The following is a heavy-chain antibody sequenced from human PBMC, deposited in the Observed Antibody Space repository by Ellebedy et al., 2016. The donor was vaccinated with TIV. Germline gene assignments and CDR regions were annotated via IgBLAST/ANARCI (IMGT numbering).Heavy chain of an antibody. J-gene: IGHJ4*02. V-gene: IGHV3-15*01. Sequence: GGSLRFSCAASGFTFSNAWMNWVRQAPGKGLEWVGRLKSKTDGGAADYAAPVKGRFTISRDDSKNTLYLQMNSLKTEDTAVYFCTTVYRYNYDSVWGQGTLVTVSS. CDR1: GFTFSNAW. CDR3: TTVYRYNYDSV. D-gene: IGHD5-18*01. CDR2: LKSKTDGGAA.